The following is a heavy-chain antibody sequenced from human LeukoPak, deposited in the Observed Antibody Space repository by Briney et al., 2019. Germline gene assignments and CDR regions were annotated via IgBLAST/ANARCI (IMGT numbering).Heavy chain of an antibody. CDR1: GFTFSSYG. D-gene: IGHD3-10*01. V-gene: IGHV3-30*18. CDR3: AKDRDGAFDI. J-gene: IGHJ3*02. Sequence: PGRSLRLSCAASGFTFSSYGMHWVRQAPGKGLEWVAAISYDGSNKYYADSVKGRFTISRDNSKNTLYLQMNSLRAEDTAVYYCAKDRDGAFDIWGQGTMVTVSS. CDR2: ISYDGSNK.